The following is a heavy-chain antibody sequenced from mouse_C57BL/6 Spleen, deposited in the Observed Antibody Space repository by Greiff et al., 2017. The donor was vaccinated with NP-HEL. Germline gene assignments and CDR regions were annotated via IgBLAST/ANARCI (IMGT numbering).Heavy chain of an antibody. Sequence: EVQLQESGGDLVKPGGSLKLSCAASGFTFSSYGMSWVRPTPDKRLEWVATISSGGSYTYYPDSVKGRFTISRDNAKNTLYLQMSSLKSEDTAMYYCARQNSNYYAMDYWGQGTSVTVSS. J-gene: IGHJ4*01. CDR1: GFTFSSYG. V-gene: IGHV5-6*01. CDR2: ISSGGSYT. CDR3: ARQNSNYYAMDY. D-gene: IGHD2-5*01.